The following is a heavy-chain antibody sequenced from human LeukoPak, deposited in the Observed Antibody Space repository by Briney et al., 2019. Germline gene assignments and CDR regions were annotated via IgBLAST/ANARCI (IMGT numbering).Heavy chain of an antibody. CDR3: AKMRVQGSGPFGY. CDR2: ISGSGGST. J-gene: IGHJ4*02. D-gene: IGHD3-10*01. V-gene: IGHV3-23*01. CDR1: GFTFSSYA. Sequence: GGSLRLSCAAPGFTFSSYAMSWVRQAPGKGLEWVSAISGSGGSTYYADSVKGRFTISRDNSKNTLYLQMNSLRAEDTAVYYCAKMRVQGSGPFGYWGQGTLVTVSS.